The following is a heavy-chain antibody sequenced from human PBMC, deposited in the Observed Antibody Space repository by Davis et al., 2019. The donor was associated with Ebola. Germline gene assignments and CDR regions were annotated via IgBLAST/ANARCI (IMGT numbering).Heavy chain of an antibody. CDR3: ARAHYDFWSGYYTVYYFDY. J-gene: IGHJ4*02. D-gene: IGHD3-3*01. CDR2: IYYSGST. V-gene: IGHV4-59*01. CDR1: GGSISSYY. Sequence: MPSETLSLTCTVSGGSISSYYWSWIRQPPGKGLEWIGYIYYSGSTNYNPSLKSRVTISVGTSKNQFSLKLSSVTAADTAVYYCARAHYDFWSGYYTVYYFDYWGQGTLVTVSS.